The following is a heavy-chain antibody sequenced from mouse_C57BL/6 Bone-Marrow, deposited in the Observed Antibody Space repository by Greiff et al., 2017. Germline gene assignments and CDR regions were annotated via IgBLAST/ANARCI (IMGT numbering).Heavy chain of an antibody. D-gene: IGHD2-4*01. CDR3: ARGYDYDYAMDY. CDR2: INPNYGTT. CDR1: GYSFTDYN. V-gene: IGHV1-39*01. Sequence: VQLKQSGPELVKPGASVKISCKASGYSFTDYNMNWVKQSNGKSLEWIGVINPNYGTTSYNQKFKGKATLTVDQSSSTAYMQLNSLPSEDDAVYYCARGYDYDYAMDYWGQGTSVTVSS. J-gene: IGHJ4*01.